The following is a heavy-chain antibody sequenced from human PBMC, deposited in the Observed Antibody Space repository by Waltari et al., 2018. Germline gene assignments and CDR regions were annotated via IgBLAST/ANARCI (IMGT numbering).Heavy chain of an antibody. CDR2: IMTDGSEE. V-gene: IGHV3-7*01. Sequence: EVQLVESGGGLVQPGGSLRLSCAASGFTLSRYWMSWVRQAPGKGPEWVANIMTDGSEEYYVDSVRGRFTISRDNAKNSLYLQMNGLRPEDTAVYYCARDQWFAFDIWGHGTMVTVSS. J-gene: IGHJ3*02. D-gene: IGHD3-22*01. CDR3: ARDQWFAFDI. CDR1: GFTLSRYW.